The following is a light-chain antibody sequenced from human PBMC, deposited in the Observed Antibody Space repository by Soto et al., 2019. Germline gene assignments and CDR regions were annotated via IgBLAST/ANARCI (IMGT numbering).Light chain of an antibody. CDR2: DAS. V-gene: IGKV1-5*01. J-gene: IGKJ1*01. CDR1: QSISSW. Sequence: IHMTHSPSTLSASVLYRVTITFLASQSISSWLAWYQQKPGKAPKLLIYDASTLESGVPSRFTGRGSGTEFTLTISSLQPEDFATYYCQQYKSYSRMFGQGTKVDIK. CDR3: QQYKSYSRM.